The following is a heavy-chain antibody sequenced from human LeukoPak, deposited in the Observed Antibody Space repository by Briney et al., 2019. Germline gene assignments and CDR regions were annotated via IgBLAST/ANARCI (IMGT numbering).Heavy chain of an antibody. CDR2: IWYDGSNK. CDR3: ARDAVAAPGSAEYLQH. Sequence: GGSLRLSCAASGFSFSTYGMHWVRQAPGKGLQWVAVIWYDGSNKHHADSVRGRFTISRDNSKNTLYLQMNSLRAEDTAVYYCARDAVAAPGSAEYLQHWGQGTLVTVSS. J-gene: IGHJ1*01. CDR1: GFSFSTYG. D-gene: IGHD6-13*01. V-gene: IGHV3-33*01.